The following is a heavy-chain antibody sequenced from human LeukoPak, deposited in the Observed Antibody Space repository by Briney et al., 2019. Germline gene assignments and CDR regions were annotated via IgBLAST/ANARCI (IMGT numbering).Heavy chain of an antibody. D-gene: IGHD2-2*01. Sequence: GGSLRLSCAASGFTFSSYAMSWARQAPGKGLEWVSAISGSGGSTYYADSVKGRFTISRDNSKNTLYLQMNSLRAEDTAVYYCAKDDIVVVPAASYFQHWGQGTLVTVSS. V-gene: IGHV3-23*01. CDR2: ISGSGGST. CDR1: GFTFSSYA. J-gene: IGHJ1*01. CDR3: AKDDIVVVPAASYFQH.